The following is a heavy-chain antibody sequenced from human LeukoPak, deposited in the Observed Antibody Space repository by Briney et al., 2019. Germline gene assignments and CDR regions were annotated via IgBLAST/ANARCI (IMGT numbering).Heavy chain of an antibody. V-gene: IGHV3-72*01. J-gene: IGHJ4*02. CDR2: TRNKANSYTT. CDR3: VRDAGSYSDY. CDR1: GFTFSDHY. Sequence: GGSLRLPCAASGFTFSDHYMDWVRQAPGKGLEWVGRTRNKANSYTTEYAASVKGRFTIPRHDSNNSLFLQMNSLKTEDTAVYYCVRDAGSYSDYWGQGTLVTVSS.